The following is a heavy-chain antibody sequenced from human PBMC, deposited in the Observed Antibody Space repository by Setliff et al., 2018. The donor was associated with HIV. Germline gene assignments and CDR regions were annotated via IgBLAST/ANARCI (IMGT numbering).Heavy chain of an antibody. CDR1: GYYISGGYY. D-gene: IGHD1-1*01. J-gene: IGHJ4*02. CDR2: IFNSGQT. Sequence: KASETLSLTCAVSGYYISGGYYWCWIRQSPGKGLEWIGCIFNSGQTYYNPSLNSRIAISMDTSENQFSLRLTSVTAADTALYFCARAPPGIQLLTTTNGPYYFDFWGQGLLVTVSS. CDR3: ARAPPGIQLLTTTNGPYYFDF. V-gene: IGHV4-38-2*01.